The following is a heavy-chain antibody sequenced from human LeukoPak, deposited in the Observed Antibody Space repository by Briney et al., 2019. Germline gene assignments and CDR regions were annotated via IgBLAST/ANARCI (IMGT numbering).Heavy chain of an antibody. CDR2: ISGDRSTI. CDR1: GFTFSDYA. CDR3: ARDRPAVGAIDF. D-gene: IGHD1-26*01. V-gene: IGHV3-48*04. J-gene: IGHJ4*02. Sequence: GGSLRLSCGASGFTFSDYAMLWVRQAPGKGLEWISFISGDRSTIFLADSVRGRFITSRDNAQNSLYLQMNSLRAEDTAVYYCARDRPAVGAIDFWGQGTLVTVSS.